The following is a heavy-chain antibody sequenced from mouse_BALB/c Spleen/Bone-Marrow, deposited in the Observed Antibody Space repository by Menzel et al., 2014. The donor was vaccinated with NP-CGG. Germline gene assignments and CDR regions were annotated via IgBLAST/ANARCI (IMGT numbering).Heavy chain of an antibody. CDR1: GFTFSSYA. V-gene: IGHV5-6-5*01. J-gene: IGHJ4*01. Sequence: DVKLVESGGGLVKPGGSLKLSCAASGFTFSSYAMSWVRQTPEKRLEWVASISSGSSTYYPDSVKGRFTISRDNARNILYLQMSSLRAEDAAMYYGGRGRTRGYTMDYWGQGTSVTVSS. CDR2: ISSGSST. CDR3: GRGRTRGYTMDY.